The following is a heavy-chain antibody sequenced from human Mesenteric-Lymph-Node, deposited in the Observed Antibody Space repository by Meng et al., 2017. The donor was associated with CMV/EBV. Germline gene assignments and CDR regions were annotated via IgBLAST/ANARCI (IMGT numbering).Heavy chain of an antibody. Sequence: GESLKISCSASGFTVGTHYMNWVRQAPGQGLEWVSIIYNDGATYYADSVKGRFTISRDNSKNTLYLQMNSLRVEDTAVYFCAKDSHTRVRASDWGQGTLVTVSS. CDR2: IYNDGAT. V-gene: IGHV3-53*01. J-gene: IGHJ4*02. CDR3: AKDSHTRVRASD. CDR1: GFTVGTHY.